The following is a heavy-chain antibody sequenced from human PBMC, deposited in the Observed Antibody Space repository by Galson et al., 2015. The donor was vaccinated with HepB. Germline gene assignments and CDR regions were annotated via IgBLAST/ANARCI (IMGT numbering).Heavy chain of an antibody. Sequence: SVKVSCKASGYTFTDYHIHWLRQAPGEGLEWLGRVFPNSGGTVYSKKFQDRVTMTRDTSTSTAYMDLRRLTSDDTAIYYCASGYERQYTVVSFDSWGQGTLVTVSS. J-gene: IGHJ4*02. CDR1: GYTFTDYH. CDR3: ASGYERQYTVVSFDS. CDR2: VFPNSGGT. V-gene: IGHV1-2*06. D-gene: IGHD4-23*01.